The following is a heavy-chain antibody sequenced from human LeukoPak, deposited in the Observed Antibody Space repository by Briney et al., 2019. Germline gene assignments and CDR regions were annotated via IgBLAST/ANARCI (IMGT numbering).Heavy chain of an antibody. CDR2: IRNKANSYTT. Sequence: GGSLRLSCAASGFTFSDHYMDWVRQAPGKGLEWVGRIRNKANSYTTEYAASVKGRFTISRDDSKNSLYLQMNSLKCEDTAVYYCAREWDSGSYYLGYFDYWGQGTLVTVSS. D-gene: IGHD1-26*01. CDR3: AREWDSGSYYLGYFDY. V-gene: IGHV3-72*01. CDR1: GFTFSDHY. J-gene: IGHJ4*02.